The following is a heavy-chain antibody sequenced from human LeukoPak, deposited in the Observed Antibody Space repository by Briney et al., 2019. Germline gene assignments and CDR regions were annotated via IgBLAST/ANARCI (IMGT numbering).Heavy chain of an antibody. J-gene: IGHJ4*02. D-gene: IGHD2-15*01. CDR1: GFTFGSYA. V-gene: IGHV3-23*01. CDR3: AKTTTGYSSGRYPAWPIDY. CDR2: IFGSGGSA. Sequence: GGSLRLSCAASGFTFGSYAMYWVRQAPGKGLEWVSGIFGSGGSAHYADSVKGRLTISRDNSKNTAYLQMDSLRVEDTAIYYCAKTTTGYSSGRYPAWPIDYWGQGTLVTVSS.